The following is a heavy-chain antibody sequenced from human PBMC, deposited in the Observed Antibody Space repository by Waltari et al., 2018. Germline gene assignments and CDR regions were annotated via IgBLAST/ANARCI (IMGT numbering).Heavy chain of an antibody. Sequence: QVQLVQSGAEVKKPGSSVKVSCKASGGPFSSYAISRVRQAPGHGLEWMGGIIPILGIANYAQKFQGRVTITADKSTSTAYMELSSLRSEDTAVYYCARDWEDYSNYDRPYNWFDPWGQGTLVTVSS. V-gene: IGHV1-69*10. CDR1: GGPFSSYA. J-gene: IGHJ5*02. CDR3: ARDWEDYSNYDRPYNWFDP. D-gene: IGHD4-4*01. CDR2: IIPILGIA.